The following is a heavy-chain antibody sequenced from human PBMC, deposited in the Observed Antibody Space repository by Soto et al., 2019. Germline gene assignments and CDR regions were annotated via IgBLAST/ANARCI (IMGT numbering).Heavy chain of an antibody. D-gene: IGHD3-10*01. CDR2: ISAYNGNT. CDR1: GYTFTNYG. Sequence: ASVKVSCKASGYTFTNYGISWVRQAPGQGLEWMGWISAYNGNTKYAQKLQGRVTMTTDTSTSTAYMELRSLRSDDTAVYYCARGVGSGSYYNQYNWFDPWGQGTLVTV. CDR3: ARGVGSGSYYNQYNWFDP. V-gene: IGHV1-18*01. J-gene: IGHJ5*02.